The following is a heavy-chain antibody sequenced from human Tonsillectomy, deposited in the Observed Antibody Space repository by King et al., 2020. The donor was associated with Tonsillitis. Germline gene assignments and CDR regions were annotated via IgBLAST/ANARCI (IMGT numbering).Heavy chain of an antibody. D-gene: IGHD2-21*02. CDR2: VSYDGGNE. CDR1: GFTFSNYA. V-gene: IGHV3-30-3*01. CDR3: AGIQGGDPYYNSSGMDV. Sequence: VQLVESGGGVVQPGRSLRLSCAASGFTFSNYAMHWVRQAPGKGLEWVAVVSYDGGNENYADSLKGRFTISRDNSKNTLYLQMNSLRGEDTAVYYCAGIQGGDPYYNSSGMDVWGQGNPVTVSS. J-gene: IGHJ6*02.